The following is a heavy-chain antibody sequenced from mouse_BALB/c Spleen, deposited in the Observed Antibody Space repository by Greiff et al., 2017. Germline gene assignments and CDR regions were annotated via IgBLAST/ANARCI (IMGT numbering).Heavy chain of an antibody. CDR3: ARGDYDGAMDY. D-gene: IGHD2-4*01. CDR2: IDPANGNT. J-gene: IGHJ4*01. Sequence: VQLQQSGAELVKPGASVKLSCTASGFNIKDTYMHWVKQRPEQGLEWIGRIDPANGNTKYDPKFQGKATITADTSSNTAYLQLSSLTSEDTAVYYCARGDYDGAMDYGGQGTSVTVSS. CDR1: GFNIKDTY. V-gene: IGHV14-3*02.